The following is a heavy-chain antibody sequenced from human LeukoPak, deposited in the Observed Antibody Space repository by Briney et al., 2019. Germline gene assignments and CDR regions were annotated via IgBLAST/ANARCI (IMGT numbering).Heavy chain of an antibody. V-gene: IGHV1-2*02. J-gene: IGHJ3*02. CDR2: ITPNSGGT. CDR1: GYTFTGYY. CDR3: ARERVGATAAVDAFDI. Sequence: ASVKVSCKASGYTFTGYYMHWVRQPPGQGLGWMGWITPNSGGTNYAQKFQGRVTMTRDTSISTAYMELSRLRSDDTAVYYCARERVGATAAVDAFDIWGQGTMVTVSS. D-gene: IGHD1-26*01.